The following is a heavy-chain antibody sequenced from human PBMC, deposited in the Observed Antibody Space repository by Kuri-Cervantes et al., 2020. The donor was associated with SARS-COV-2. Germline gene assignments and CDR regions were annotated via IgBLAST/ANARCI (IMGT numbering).Heavy chain of an antibody. Sequence: GSLRLSCTVSGGSISSHYWSWIRQPPGKGLEWIGYIYYSGSTNYNPSLKSRVTISVDTSKNQFSLKLSSVTAADTAVYYCARGGYSSSWYGVSGWFDPWGLGTLVTVSS. CDR1: GGSISSHY. CDR3: ARGGYSSSWYGVSGWFDP. V-gene: IGHV4-59*11. D-gene: IGHD6-13*01. CDR2: IYYSGST. J-gene: IGHJ5*02.